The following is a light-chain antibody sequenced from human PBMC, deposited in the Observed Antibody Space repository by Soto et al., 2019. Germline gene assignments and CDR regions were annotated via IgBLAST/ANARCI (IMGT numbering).Light chain of an antibody. Sequence: DIQMTQSPSSLSASVRDRVTITCQASQDISNYLNWYQQKPGKAPKLLICDASNLEPGVPSRFSGSGSGTDFTFTISSLQPEDIATYYCQHYDHIPFTFGPGTKVDIK. J-gene: IGKJ3*01. CDR2: DAS. V-gene: IGKV1-33*01. CDR1: QDISNY. CDR3: QHYDHIPFT.